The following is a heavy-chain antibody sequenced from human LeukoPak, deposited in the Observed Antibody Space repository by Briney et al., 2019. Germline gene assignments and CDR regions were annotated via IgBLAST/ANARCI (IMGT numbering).Heavy chain of an antibody. D-gene: IGHD3-10*01. V-gene: IGHV4-39*01. CDR1: GGSISSSSYY. J-gene: IGHJ5*02. CDR3: ARLLGSGAHNWFDP. CDR2: IYYSGST. Sequence: SETLSLTCTVSGGSISSSSYYWGWIRQPPGKGLEWIGSIYYSGSTYYNPSLKSRVTISVDTSKNQFSLKLSSVTAADTAVYYCARLLGSGAHNWFDPWGQGTLVTVSS.